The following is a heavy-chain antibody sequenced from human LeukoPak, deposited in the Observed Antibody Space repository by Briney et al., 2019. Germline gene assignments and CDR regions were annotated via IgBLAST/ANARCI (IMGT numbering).Heavy chain of an antibody. CDR3: AKGSTGGKVDWFDP. Sequence: QPGGSLRLSCAASGFIFSDYTMMWVRRAPGKGLQWVATFTTYGGTYYAASVKGRLAISRDNSRDTVSLYMNSLRVEDTAMYYCAKGSTGGKVDWFDPWGPGTLVTVSS. CDR1: GFIFSDYT. CDR2: FTTYGGT. D-gene: IGHD4-23*01. V-gene: IGHV3-23*01. J-gene: IGHJ5*02.